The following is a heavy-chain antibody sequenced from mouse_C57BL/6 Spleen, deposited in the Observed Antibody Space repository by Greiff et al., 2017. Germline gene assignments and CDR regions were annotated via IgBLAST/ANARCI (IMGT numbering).Heavy chain of an antibody. V-gene: IGHV5-6*01. J-gene: IGHJ2*01. Sequence: EVKVVESGGDLVKPGGSLKLSCAASGFTFSSYGMSWVRQTPDKRLEWVATISSGGSYTYYPDSVKGRFTISRDNAKNTLYLQMSSLKSEDTAMYYCARQGVITTVVAFDYWGQGTTLTVSS. D-gene: IGHD1-1*01. CDR1: GFTFSSYG. CDR3: ARQGVITTVVAFDY. CDR2: ISSGGSYT.